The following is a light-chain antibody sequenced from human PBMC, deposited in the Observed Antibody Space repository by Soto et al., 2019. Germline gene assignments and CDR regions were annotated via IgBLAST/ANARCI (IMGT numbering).Light chain of an antibody. V-gene: IGLV1-40*01. J-gene: IGLJ1*01. CDR3: QSFDSSLRVYV. CDR2: NNL. Sequence: QSLLTQPPSVSGAPGQRVTISCTGSSSNFGAGYEVHWYKQVPGAAPTLVIFNNLNRPSGVPERFSGSKSGTSAPLVISGLQAEDEADYYCQSFDSSLRVYVFGSGTKLTVL. CDR1: SSNFGAGYE.